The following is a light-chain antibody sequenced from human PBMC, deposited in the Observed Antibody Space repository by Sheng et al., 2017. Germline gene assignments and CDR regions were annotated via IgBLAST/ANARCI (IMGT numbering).Light chain of an antibody. CDR3: QQLDSFPFT. J-gene: IGKJ3*01. V-gene: IGKV1-NL1*01. CDR1: QDIDSS. CDR2: AAS. Sequence: DIQMTQSPSSLSASIGARVTITCRASQDIDSSVAWYQQKAGKAPKLLMYAASRLESGVPPRFSGSGSGTDYSLTISSLQPEDFATYYCQQLDSFPFTFGPGTKVDIK.